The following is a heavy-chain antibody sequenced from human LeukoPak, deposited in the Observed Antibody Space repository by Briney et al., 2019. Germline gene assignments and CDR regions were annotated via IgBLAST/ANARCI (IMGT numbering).Heavy chain of an antibody. Sequence: PGGSLRLSCAASGFTLSNFAMGWVRQAPGKGLQWVSLISANGGDTYYADSVKGRFTISTDNSKNTLYLQMNSLRAEDTAVYYCARSYSSGWPDYWGQGTLVTVSS. CDR1: GFTLSNFA. D-gene: IGHD6-19*01. J-gene: IGHJ4*02. CDR3: ARSYSSGWPDY. V-gene: IGHV3-23*01. CDR2: ISANGGDT.